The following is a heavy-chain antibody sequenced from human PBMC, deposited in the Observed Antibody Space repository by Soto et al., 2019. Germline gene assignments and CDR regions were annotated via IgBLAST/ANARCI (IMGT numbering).Heavy chain of an antibody. CDR1: GFPFDDFA. D-gene: IGHD6-13*01. Sequence: GGSLRLSCTGSGFPFDDFAINWVRQAPGKGLEWVGRTRNKANSYTTEYAASVKGRFTISRDDSKSIAYLQMNSLKTEDTAVYYCTRYTYTSRYSYYGMVVWGHGTTVTVSS. CDR3: TRYTYTSRYSYYGMVV. CDR2: TRNKANSYTT. J-gene: IGHJ6*02. V-gene: IGHV3-49*04.